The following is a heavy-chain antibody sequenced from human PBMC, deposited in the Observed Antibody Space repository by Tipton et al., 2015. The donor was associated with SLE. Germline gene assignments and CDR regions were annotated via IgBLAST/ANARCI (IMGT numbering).Heavy chain of an antibody. CDR3: ARGEATFGY. Sequence: GSLRLSCAASGFTFSRYWMSWVRQAPGKGLEWVANIKQDGSEKYYVDSVKGRLTISRDNAKNSLYLQMNSLRAEDTAVYYCARGEATFGYWGQGTLVTVSS. V-gene: IGHV3-7*04. CDR2: IKQDGSEK. J-gene: IGHJ4*02. D-gene: IGHD3-10*01. CDR1: GFTFSRYW.